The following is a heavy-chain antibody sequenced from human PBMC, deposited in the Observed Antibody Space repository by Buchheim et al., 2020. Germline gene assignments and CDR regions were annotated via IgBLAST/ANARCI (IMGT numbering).Heavy chain of an antibody. CDR3: ARDYDFWSGYNHPYGMDV. Sequence: EVQLVESGGGLVQPGGSLRLSCAASGFTFSSYWMHWVRQAPGKGLEWVSRIHSDGSSTSYADSVKGRFTISRDNAKHPLYLQMNSLRAEDTAVYYCARDYDFWSGYNHPYGMDVWGQGTT. V-gene: IGHV3-74*01. CDR2: IHSDGSST. CDR1: GFTFSSYW. J-gene: IGHJ6*02. D-gene: IGHD3-3*01.